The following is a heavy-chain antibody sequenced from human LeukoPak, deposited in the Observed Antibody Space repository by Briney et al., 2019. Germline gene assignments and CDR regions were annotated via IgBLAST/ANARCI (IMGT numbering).Heavy chain of an antibody. CDR3: GKDVPYGGDY. CDR2: ISGSGDNT. CDR1: GFIFSNFA. J-gene: IGHJ4*02. Sequence: PGGSLRLSCAASGFIFSNFAMNWVRQAPVKGLEWVAAISGSGDNTYSADSVKGRFFISRDNSRNTLYLQMNGLRPEDTAVYYCGKDVPYGGDYWGQGTLVTVSS. V-gene: IGHV3-23*01. D-gene: IGHD3-10*01.